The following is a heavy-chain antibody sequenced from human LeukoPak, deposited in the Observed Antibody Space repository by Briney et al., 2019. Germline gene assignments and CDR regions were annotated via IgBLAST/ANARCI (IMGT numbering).Heavy chain of an antibody. V-gene: IGHV4-34*01. Sequence: SETLSLTCAVYGGSFSGYYWSWIRQPPGKGLEWIGEINHSGSTNHNPSLKSRVTISVDTSQNQFSLKLSSVTAADTAVYYCAVPIAIFGVVTDAFDIWGQGTMVTVSS. CDR3: AVPIAIFGVVTDAFDI. CDR1: GGSFSGYY. CDR2: INHSGST. J-gene: IGHJ3*02. D-gene: IGHD3-3*02.